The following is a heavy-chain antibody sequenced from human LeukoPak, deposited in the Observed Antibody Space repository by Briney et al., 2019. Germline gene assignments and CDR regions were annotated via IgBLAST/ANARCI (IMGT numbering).Heavy chain of an antibody. D-gene: IGHD1-26*01. CDR2: ICSTSRCI. Sequence: GGSLRLSCAASGFTFSSYSMNWVRQAPGKGLEWVSSICSTSRCIFYADSVKGRFTISRDNSKNTLYLQMNSLRAEDTALYFCAKKAQYNGNYPLDYWGQGTLVTVSS. CDR3: AKKAQYNGNYPLDY. CDR1: GFTFSSYS. V-gene: IGHV3-21*04. J-gene: IGHJ4*02.